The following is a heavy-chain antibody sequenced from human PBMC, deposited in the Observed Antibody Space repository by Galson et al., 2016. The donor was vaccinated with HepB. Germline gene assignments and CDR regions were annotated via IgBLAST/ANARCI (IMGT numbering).Heavy chain of an antibody. Sequence: SLRLSCADSGFTFSSYAMHWVRQAPGKGLEYVSAISSDAVTTYYADSVKGRFTISRENSKNSLYLQMSGLRAEDTAVYYCVTQYGVDVWGQGTTVTVS. CDR3: VTQYGVDV. V-gene: IGHV3-64D*09. J-gene: IGHJ6*02. CDR2: ISSDAVTT. CDR1: GFTFSSYA.